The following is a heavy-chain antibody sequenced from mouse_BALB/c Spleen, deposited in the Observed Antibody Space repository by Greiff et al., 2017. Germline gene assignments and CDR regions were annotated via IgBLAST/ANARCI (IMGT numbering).Heavy chain of an antibody. CDR3: ARGENGAWFAY. CDR2: INPSTGYT. Sequence: VKLVESGAELAKPGASVKMSCKASGYTFTSYWMHWVKQRPGQGLEWIGYINPSTGYTEYNQKFKDKATLTADKSSSTAYMQLSSLTSEDSAVYYCARGENGAWFAYWGQGTLVTVSA. V-gene: IGHV1-7*01. CDR1: GYTFTSYW. J-gene: IGHJ3*01.